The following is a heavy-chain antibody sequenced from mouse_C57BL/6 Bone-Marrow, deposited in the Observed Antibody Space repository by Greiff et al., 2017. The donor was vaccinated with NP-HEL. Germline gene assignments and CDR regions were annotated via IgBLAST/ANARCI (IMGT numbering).Heavy chain of an antibody. CDR1: GFSLTSYG. J-gene: IGHJ2*01. Sequence: VQLQESGPGLVAPSQSLSITCTVSGFSLTSYGVHWVRQPPGKGLEWLVVIWSDGSTTYNSALKSRLSISKDNSKSQVFLKMNSLQTDDTAMYYCARFPYYYGSSYYFDYWGQGTTLTVSS. V-gene: IGHV2-6*03. CDR3: ARFPYYYGSSYYFDY. CDR2: IWSDGST. D-gene: IGHD1-1*01.